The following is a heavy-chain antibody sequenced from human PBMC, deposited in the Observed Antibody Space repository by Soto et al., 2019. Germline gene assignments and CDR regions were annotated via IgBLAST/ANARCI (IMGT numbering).Heavy chain of an antibody. D-gene: IGHD3-10*01. V-gene: IGHV4-30-4*01. J-gene: IGHJ6*01. CDR1: GGSINSGDYY. Sequence: QVQLQESGPGLVKPSQTLSLTCTVSGGSINSGDYYWTWVRQPPGKGLEWIGNIFHSGSIYYTPSLQSRVTISLDTSKNHFSLKLSSVTPADTAVYYCARDRYYGSGTYYNFYSGMDVW. CDR3: ARDRYYGSGTYYNFYSGMDV. CDR2: IFHSGSI.